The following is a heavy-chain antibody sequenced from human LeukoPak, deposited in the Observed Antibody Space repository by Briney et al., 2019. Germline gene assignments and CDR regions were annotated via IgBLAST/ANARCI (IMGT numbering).Heavy chain of an antibody. CDR2: IRSTGGTT. CDR1: GFTFSNYA. J-gene: IGHJ4*02. CDR3: ARADRYGTTWYGRVDY. V-gene: IGHV3-23*01. D-gene: IGHD6-13*01. Sequence: LPGGSLRLSCGASGFTFSNYAMSWVRQAPGKGLESVSDIRSTGGTTAYADSVKGRFTISRDNSRNTLYLQMNSLRAEDTAVYYCARADRYGTTWYGRVDYWGQGALVTVSS.